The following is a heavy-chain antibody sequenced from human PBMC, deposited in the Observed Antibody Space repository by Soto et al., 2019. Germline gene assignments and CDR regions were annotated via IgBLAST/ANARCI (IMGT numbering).Heavy chain of an antibody. Sequence: QVQLVESGGGVVQPGRSLRLSCAASGFTFSSYAMQWVRQAPGKGLEWVAVISYDGSNKYYADSVKGRFTISRDNSKNTRYLEMNSLRAEDTAVYYCARVVSSGYYLGDAFDIWGQGTMVTVSS. CDR2: ISYDGSNK. D-gene: IGHD3-22*01. CDR1: GFTFSSYA. J-gene: IGHJ3*02. CDR3: ARVVSSGYYLGDAFDI. V-gene: IGHV3-30-3*01.